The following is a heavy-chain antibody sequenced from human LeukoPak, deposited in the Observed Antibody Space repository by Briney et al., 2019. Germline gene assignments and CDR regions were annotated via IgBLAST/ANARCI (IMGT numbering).Heavy chain of an antibody. V-gene: IGHV3-11*04. D-gene: IGHD3-22*01. CDR2: ISSSGSTI. J-gene: IGHJ4*02. CDR3: ARELSDSYYYDSSGYYTGVFDY. Sequence: AGGSLRLSCAASGFTFSYYYMSGVRQAPGKGLEWVSYISSSGSTIYYADSVKGRFTISRDNAKNSLYLQMNSLRAEDTAVYYCARELSDSYYYDSSGYYTGVFDYWGQGTLVTVSS. CDR1: GFTFSYYY.